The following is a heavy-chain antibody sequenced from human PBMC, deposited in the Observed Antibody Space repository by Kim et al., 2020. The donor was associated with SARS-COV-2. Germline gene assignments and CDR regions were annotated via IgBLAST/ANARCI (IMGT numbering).Heavy chain of an antibody. Sequence: GGSLRLSCAASGSTFDDYAMHWVRQAPGKGLEWVSGISWNSGSIGYADSVKGRFTISRDNAKNSLYLQMNSPRAEDTALYYCAKDFGSWYTAFDIWGQGTMVTVSS. D-gene: IGHD6-13*01. J-gene: IGHJ3*02. V-gene: IGHV3-9*01. CDR2: ISWNSGSI. CDR3: AKDFGSWYTAFDI. CDR1: GSTFDDYA.